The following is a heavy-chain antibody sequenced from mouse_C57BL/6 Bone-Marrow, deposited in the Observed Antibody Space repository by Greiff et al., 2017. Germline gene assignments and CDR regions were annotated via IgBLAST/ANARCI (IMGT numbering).Heavy chain of an antibody. Sequence: EVKLMQSGGDLVKPGASLKLSCAASGFTFSSYGMSWVRQTPDQRLEWVATISSGGSYTYYQDSVKGRFTISRDNAKNTLYLQMSSMKSEDTDLYYCARRWKAMDYWGQGTSVTVSS. V-gene: IGHV5-6*02. CDR1: GFTFSSYG. CDR3: ARRWKAMDY. J-gene: IGHJ4*01. CDR2: ISSGGSYT.